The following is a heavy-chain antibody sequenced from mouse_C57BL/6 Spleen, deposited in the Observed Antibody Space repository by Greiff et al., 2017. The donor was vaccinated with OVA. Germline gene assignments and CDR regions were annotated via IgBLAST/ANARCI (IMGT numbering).Heavy chain of an antibody. Sequence: EVQLVEPGADLVKPGASVKLSCTASGFTFKGYYMHWVKQRPEQGLEWIGRIDPEDGDTDYAPKFQGKATMTADTSSNTAYLQLSSLTSEDTAVYYCTTGEVYYGKGYWGQGTTLTVSS. J-gene: IGHJ2*01. CDR3: TTGEVYYGKGY. D-gene: IGHD2-1*01. CDR2: IDPEDGDT. CDR1: GFTFKGYY. V-gene: IGHV14-1*01.